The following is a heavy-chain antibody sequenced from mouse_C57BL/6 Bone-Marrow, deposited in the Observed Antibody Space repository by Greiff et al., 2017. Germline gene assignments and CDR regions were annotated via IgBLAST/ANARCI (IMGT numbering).Heavy chain of an antibody. CDR2: IYPRSGNT. D-gene: IGHD1-1*01. J-gene: IGHJ2*01. CDR1: GYTFTSYG. Sequence: VQLQQSGAELARPGASVKLSCKASGYTFTSYGISWVKQRTGQGLEWIGEIYPRSGNTSNNEKFKGKATLTADKSSSTAYIELRSLTSEDSAVYFCARSAGSSFYFDYWGQGTTLTVSS. CDR3: ARSAGSSFYFDY. V-gene: IGHV1-81*01.